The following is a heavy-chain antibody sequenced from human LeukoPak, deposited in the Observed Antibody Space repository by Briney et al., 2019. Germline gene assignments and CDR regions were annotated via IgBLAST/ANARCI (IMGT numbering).Heavy chain of an antibody. CDR1: GYTFTSYD. J-gene: IGHJ4*02. Sequence: GASVRVSCKASGYTFTSYDINWVRQATGQGLEWMGWMNPNSGNTGYAQKFQGRVTMTRNTSISTAYMELSSLRSEDTAVYYCARAWLDSGYAHFDYWGQGTLVTVSS. CDR3: ARAWLDSGYAHFDY. V-gene: IGHV1-8*01. CDR2: MNPNSGNT. D-gene: IGHD5-12*01.